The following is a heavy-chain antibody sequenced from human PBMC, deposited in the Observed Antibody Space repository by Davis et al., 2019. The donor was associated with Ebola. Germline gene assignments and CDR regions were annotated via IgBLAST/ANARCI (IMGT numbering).Heavy chain of an antibody. CDR2: IWYDGSNT. CDR3: ARRGFYYYDSSGYYYTNYYYGMDV. Sequence: GGSLRLSCAASGFTFSSYGMHWVRQAPGKGLEWVAVIWYDGSNTYYADSVKGRFTISRDNSKNTLYLQMNSLRAEDTAVYYCARRGFYYYDSSGYYYTNYYYGMDVWGQGTTVTVSS. D-gene: IGHD3-22*01. V-gene: IGHV3-33*01. CDR1: GFTFSSYG. J-gene: IGHJ6*02.